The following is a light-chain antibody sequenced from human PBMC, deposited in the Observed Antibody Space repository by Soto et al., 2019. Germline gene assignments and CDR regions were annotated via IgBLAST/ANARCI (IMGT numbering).Light chain of an antibody. V-gene: IGKV1-12*01. Sequence: IQMTQSPFSVSASLGDRVTITCRASQGISSWLVWYQQKPGKTPSLLIYKASNLQTGVPSRFSGSGSGTDFTLTISSLQPEDFATYYCQQTSSFPLTFGGGTKVDIK. CDR2: KAS. CDR1: QGISSW. J-gene: IGKJ4*01. CDR3: QQTSSFPLT.